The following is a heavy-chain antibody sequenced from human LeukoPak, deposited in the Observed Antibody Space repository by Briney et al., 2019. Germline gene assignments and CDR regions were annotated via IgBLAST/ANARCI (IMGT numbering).Heavy chain of an antibody. J-gene: IGHJ4*02. CDR2: IYTSGSA. V-gene: IGHV4-4*07. CDR3: ASSVDTAMVGGY. D-gene: IGHD5-18*01. Sequence: SETLSLTCTVSGGSISSYYWNWIRQPAGKGLEWIGHIYTSGSANYNPALKSRVSMSVDTSKNQFFLKLSSVTAADTAVYYCASSVDTAMVGGYWGQGTLVTVSS. CDR1: GGSISSYY.